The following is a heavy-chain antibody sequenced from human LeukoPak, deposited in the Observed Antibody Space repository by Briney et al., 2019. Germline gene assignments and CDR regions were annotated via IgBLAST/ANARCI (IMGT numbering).Heavy chain of an antibody. J-gene: IGHJ4*02. CDR2: ISSSSSYI. V-gene: IGHV3-21*01. CDR3: AREDESAQIDY. CDR1: GFTFSSYE. Sequence: GGSLRLSCAASGFTFSSYEMNWVRQAPGKGLEWVSSISSSSSYIYYADSVKGRFTISRDNAKNSLYLQMNSLRAEDTAVYYCAREDESAQIDYWGQGTLVTVSS.